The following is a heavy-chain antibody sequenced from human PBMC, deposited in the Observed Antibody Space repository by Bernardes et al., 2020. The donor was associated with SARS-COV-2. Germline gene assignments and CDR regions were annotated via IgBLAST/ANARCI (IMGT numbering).Heavy chain of an antibody. J-gene: IGHJ6*02. Sequence: SETLSLTCAVYGGSFSGYYWSWIRQPPGKGLEWIGEINHSGSTNYNPSLKSRVTISVDTSKNQFSLKLSSVTAADTAVYYCARGAVVVVAATVNYYYYGMDVWGQGTTVTVSS. CDR3: ARGAVVVVAATVNYYYYGMDV. CDR2: INHSGST. D-gene: IGHD2-15*01. CDR1: GGSFSGYY. V-gene: IGHV4-34*01.